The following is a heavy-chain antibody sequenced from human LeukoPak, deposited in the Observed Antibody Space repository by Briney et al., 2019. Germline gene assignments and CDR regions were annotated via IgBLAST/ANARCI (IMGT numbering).Heavy chain of an antibody. J-gene: IGHJ6*02. V-gene: IGHV1-69*04. D-gene: IGHD1-1*01. CDR2: IIPIFGIA. CDR1: GGTFSSYA. Sequence: PGASVNVSCKASGGTFSSYAISWVRQAPGQGLEWMGRIIPIFGIANYAQKFQGRVTITADKSTSTAYMELSSLRSEDTAVYYCASGPLQLERGNYYYGMDVWGQGTTVTVSS. CDR3: ASGPLQLERGNYYYGMDV.